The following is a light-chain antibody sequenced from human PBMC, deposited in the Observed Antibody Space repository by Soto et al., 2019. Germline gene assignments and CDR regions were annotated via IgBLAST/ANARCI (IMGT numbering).Light chain of an antibody. J-gene: IGLJ3*02. Sequence: QSVLTQPPSVSGAPGQRVTVSCIGSSSNIGAGYPVHWYQQVPGTAPKLLIYGNTNLPSGVPDRFSGSNSGTSASLAITGLHAEDEADYYCQSYDSSLSGGVFGGGTKLTVL. CDR3: QSYDSSLSGGV. CDR1: SSNIGAGYP. CDR2: GNT. V-gene: IGLV1-40*01.